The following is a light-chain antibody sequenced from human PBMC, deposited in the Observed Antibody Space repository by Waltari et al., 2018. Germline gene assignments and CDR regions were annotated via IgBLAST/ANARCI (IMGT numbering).Light chain of an antibody. Sequence: DIVMTQSPDSLAVSLGERATINCKSSQSVLYSSNNKNCLAWYQQRPGHPPKLLVYWASTRESGVPDRFSGSGSGTEFTLTISSLQAEDVAIYYCQQCYSTPYTFGQGTKLEIK. CDR3: QQCYSTPYT. CDR2: WAS. CDR1: QSVLYSSNNKNC. V-gene: IGKV4-1*01. J-gene: IGKJ2*01.